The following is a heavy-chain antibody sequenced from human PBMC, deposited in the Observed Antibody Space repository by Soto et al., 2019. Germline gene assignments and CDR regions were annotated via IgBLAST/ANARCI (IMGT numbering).Heavy chain of an antibody. CDR1: GFTFSSYS. CDR3: ARGLLGYCSGGSCYSDDY. Sequence: EAQLVESGGGLVQPGGSLRLSCAASGFTFSSYSMNWVRQAPGKGLEWVSYISSSSSTIYYADSVKGRFTISRDNAKNSLYMQMNSLRAEDTAVYYCARGLLGYCSGGSCYSDDYWGQGTLVTVSS. D-gene: IGHD2-15*01. V-gene: IGHV3-48*01. CDR2: ISSSSSTI. J-gene: IGHJ4*02.